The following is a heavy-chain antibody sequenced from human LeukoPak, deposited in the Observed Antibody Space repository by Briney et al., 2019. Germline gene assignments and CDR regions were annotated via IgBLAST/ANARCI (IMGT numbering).Heavy chain of an antibody. D-gene: IGHD3-10*01. CDR1: GGSISSSSYY. CDR2: VYYGGST. CDR3: ATDARRRSWYYYGSGSSGWFDP. V-gene: IGHV4-39*07. Sequence: SETLSLTCTVSGGSISSSSYYWGWIRQPPGKGLEWIGSVYYGGSTYYNPSLKSRVTTSVDTSKNQFSLKLNSVTAADTAVYYCATDARRRSWYYYGSGSSGWFDPWGQGTLVTVSS. J-gene: IGHJ5*02.